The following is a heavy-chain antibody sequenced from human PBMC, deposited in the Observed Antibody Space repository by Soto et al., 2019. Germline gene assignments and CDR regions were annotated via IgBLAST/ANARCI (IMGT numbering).Heavy chain of an antibody. J-gene: IGHJ4*02. D-gene: IGHD3-22*01. Sequence: GGSLRLSCAASGFTFSSYSMNWVRQAPGKGLEWVSSISSSSSYIYYADSVKGRFTISRDNAKNSLYLQMNSLRAEDTAVYYCARVLLTYYYDSSGYFLFDYWGQGTLVTVSS. CDR3: ARVLLTYYYDSSGYFLFDY. CDR2: ISSSSSYI. CDR1: GFTFSSYS. V-gene: IGHV3-21*01.